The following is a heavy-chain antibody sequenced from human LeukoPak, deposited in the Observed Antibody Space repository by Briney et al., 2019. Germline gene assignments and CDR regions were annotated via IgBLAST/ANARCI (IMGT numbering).Heavy chain of an antibody. CDR1: GFTFSSYA. CDR3: ARASSKQLAGYLPDGFDI. J-gene: IGHJ3*02. V-gene: IGHV3-21*01. Sequence: GGSLRLSCAASGFTFSSYAMTWVRQAPGKGLEWVSSISSSGTYVYYADSVKGRFTISRDNAKNSLSLQMNSLRADDAAVYYCARASSKQLAGYLPDGFDIWGQGTMVTVSS. D-gene: IGHD3-9*01. CDR2: ISSSGTYV.